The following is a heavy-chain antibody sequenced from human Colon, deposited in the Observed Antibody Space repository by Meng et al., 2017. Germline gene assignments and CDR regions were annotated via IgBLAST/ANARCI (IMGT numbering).Heavy chain of an antibody. V-gene: IGHV1-8*01. CDR2: INPNSGET. J-gene: IGHJ4*02. CDR1: GYTFTALD. CDR3: ARGIWEGFDY. Sequence: QVQRVQSGAEVKKPGASVRVSCKASGYTFTALDINCVRQATGQGREWMGWINPNSGETGYAQKFQGRFTMTRDTSISTFYMELSSLTSDDTAGYYCARGIWEGFDYWGQGALVTVSS. D-gene: IGHD1-26*01.